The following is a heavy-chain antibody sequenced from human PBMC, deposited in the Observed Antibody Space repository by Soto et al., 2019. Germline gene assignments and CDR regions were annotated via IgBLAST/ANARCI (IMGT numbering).Heavy chain of an antibody. CDR1: GFTFTNYW. CDR3: ARETYRGFYFDY. Sequence: GSLRLSFAAAGFTFTNYWTHWVRQAPGKGLVWVSRINSDGSRTSYADSVTGRFTISRDNAKNTLYLQMNSLRVEDTALYYCARETYRGFYFDYWGQGPLVTVSS. J-gene: IGHJ4*02. V-gene: IGHV3-74*01. CDR2: INSDGSRT. D-gene: IGHD4-4*01.